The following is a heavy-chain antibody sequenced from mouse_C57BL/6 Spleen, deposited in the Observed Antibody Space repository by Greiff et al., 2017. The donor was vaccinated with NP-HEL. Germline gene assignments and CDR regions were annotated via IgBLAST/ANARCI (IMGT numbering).Heavy chain of an antibody. CDR3: ARGGTYYYGSSSHFDY. Sequence: QVQLKESGPGLVQPSQSLSITCTVSGFSLTSYGVHWVRQSPGKGLEWLGVIWSGGSTDYNAAFISRLSISKDNSKSQVFFKMNSLQADDTAIYYCARGGTYYYGSSSHFDYWGQGTTLTVSS. CDR1: GFSLTSYG. J-gene: IGHJ2*01. D-gene: IGHD1-1*01. V-gene: IGHV2-2*01. CDR2: IWSGGST.